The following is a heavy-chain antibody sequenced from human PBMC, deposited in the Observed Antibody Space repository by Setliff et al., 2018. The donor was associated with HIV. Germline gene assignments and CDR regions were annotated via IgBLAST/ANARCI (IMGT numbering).Heavy chain of an antibody. CDR1: SGSVSGYY. J-gene: IGHJ1*01. D-gene: IGHD3-22*01. V-gene: IGHV4-4*08. CDR2: IHSSGST. CDR3: AKNPAGFDDSSGYYYGNEYFQH. Sequence: PSETLSLTCSVSSGSVSGYYWGWIRQPPGKKLEWIGYIHSSGSTIYSASLKSRVTISRDNSKNTLYLQMNSLRAEDTAVYYCAKNPAGFDDSSGYYYGNEYFQHWGQGTLVTVS.